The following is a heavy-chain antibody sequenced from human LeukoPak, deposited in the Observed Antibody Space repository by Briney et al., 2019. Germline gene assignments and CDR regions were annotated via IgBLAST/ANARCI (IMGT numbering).Heavy chain of an antibody. CDR1: GYSFTNYW. CDR3: ARRGAGYCSGFSWYYFDY. V-gene: IGHV5-51*01. CDR2: IFPGDSDT. J-gene: IGHJ4*02. Sequence: GESLKISCKGSGYSFTNYWIGWVRQMPGKGLEWMGIIFPGDSDTRYSPSLQGQVTISADKSISTAYLQWSSLKASDTVMYYCARRGAGYCSGFSWYYFDYWGQGTLVTVSS. D-gene: IGHD2-15*01.